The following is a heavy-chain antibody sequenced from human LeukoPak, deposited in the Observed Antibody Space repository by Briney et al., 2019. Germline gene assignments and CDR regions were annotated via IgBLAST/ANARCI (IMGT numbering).Heavy chain of an antibody. D-gene: IGHD3-3*01. Sequence: GGSLRLSCAASGFTFSSYAMSWVRQAPGKGLEWVSAISGSGGSTYYADSVKGRFTISRDNSKNTLYLQMNSLRAEDTAVYYCARVSIFGELYYYYGMDVWGQGTTVTVSS. J-gene: IGHJ6*02. V-gene: IGHV3-23*01. CDR1: GFTFSSYA. CDR3: ARVSIFGELYYYYGMDV. CDR2: ISGSGGST.